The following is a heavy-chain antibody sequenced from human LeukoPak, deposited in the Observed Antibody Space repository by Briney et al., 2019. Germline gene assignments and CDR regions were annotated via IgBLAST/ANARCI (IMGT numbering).Heavy chain of an antibody. CDR2: ISSSSSYI. D-gene: IGHD3-10*01. J-gene: IGHJ4*02. Sequence: PGGSLRLSRAASGFTFSSYSMNWVRQAPGKGLEWVSSISSSSSYIYYADSVKGRFTIYRDNAKNSLYLQMNSLGAEDTAVYYCAREGTNYYGSGSYYTDYWGQGTLVTVSS. CDR1: GFTFSSYS. V-gene: IGHV3-21*01. CDR3: AREGTNYYGSGSYYTDY.